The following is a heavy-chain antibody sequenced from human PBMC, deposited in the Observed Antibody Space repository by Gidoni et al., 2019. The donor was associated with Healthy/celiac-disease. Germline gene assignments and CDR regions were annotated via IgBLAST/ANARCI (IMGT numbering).Heavy chain of an antibody. J-gene: IGHJ4*02. CDR3: ASLELGTELLFDY. CDR2: IYYSGST. V-gene: IGHV4-39*01. D-gene: IGHD7-27*01. CDR1: GGSISSSSYY. Sequence: QLQLQESGPGLVKPSETLSLTCTVPGGSISSSSYYWGWIRQPPGKGLEWIGSIYYSGSTYYNPSLKSRVTISVDTSKNQFSLKLSSVTAADTAVYYCASLELGTELLFDYWGQGTLVTVSS.